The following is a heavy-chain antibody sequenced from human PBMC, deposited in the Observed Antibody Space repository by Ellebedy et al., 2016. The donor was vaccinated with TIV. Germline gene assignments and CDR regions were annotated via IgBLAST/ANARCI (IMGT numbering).Heavy chain of an antibody. J-gene: IGHJ5*02. D-gene: IGHD6-19*01. CDR1: GGTFSSYA. V-gene: IGHV1-18*01. CDR2: ISAYNGNT. CDR3: AKDRASSGWPRVDWFDP. Sequence: ASVKVSCXASGGTFSSYAISWVRQAPGQGLEWMGWISAYNGNTNYAQKLQGRVTTTTDTSTSTAYMELRSLRSDDTAVYYCAKDRASSGWPRVDWFDPWGQGTLVTVSS.